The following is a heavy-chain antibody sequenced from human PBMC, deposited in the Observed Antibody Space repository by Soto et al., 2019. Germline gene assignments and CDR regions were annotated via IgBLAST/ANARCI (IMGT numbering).Heavy chain of an antibody. CDR1: GFTFSSYA. V-gene: IGHV3-30-3*01. CDR3: ARSDGMDV. CDR2: ISYDGSNK. Sequence: PGGSLRLSCAASGFTFSSYAMHWVRQAPGKGLEWVAVISYDGSNKYYADSVKGRFTTSRDNSKNTLYLQMNSLRAEDTAVYYCARSDGMDVWGQGTTVTVSS. J-gene: IGHJ6*02.